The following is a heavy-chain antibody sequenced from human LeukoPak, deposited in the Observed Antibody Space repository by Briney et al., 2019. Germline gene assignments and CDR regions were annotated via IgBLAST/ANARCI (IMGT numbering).Heavy chain of an antibody. D-gene: IGHD3-10*01. V-gene: IGHV4-59*01. J-gene: IGHJ4*02. CDR1: GGSISSYY. CDR2: IYYSGST. CDR3: AREGGDARYYYGSGSSPFDY. Sequence: SETLSLTCTVSGGSISSYYWSWIRQPPGKGLEWIGYIYYSGSTNYNPSLKSRVTISVDTSKNQFSLKLSSVTAADTAVYYCAREGGDARYYYGSGSSPFDYWGQGTLVTVSS.